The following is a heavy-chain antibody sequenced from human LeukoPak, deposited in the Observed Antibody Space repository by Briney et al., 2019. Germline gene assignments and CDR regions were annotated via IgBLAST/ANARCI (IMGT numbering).Heavy chain of an antibody. V-gene: IGHV3-23*01. J-gene: IGHJ4*02. Sequence: PGGSLRLSCAASGFTFSSYAMSWVRQAPGKGLEWVSAISGSGGSTYYADSMKGRFTISRDNSKNTLYLQMNSLRAEDTAVYYCAKDISPYSSSRAFDYRGQGTLVTVSS. CDR1: GFTFSSYA. CDR2: ISGSGGST. D-gene: IGHD6-13*01. CDR3: AKDISPYSSSRAFDY.